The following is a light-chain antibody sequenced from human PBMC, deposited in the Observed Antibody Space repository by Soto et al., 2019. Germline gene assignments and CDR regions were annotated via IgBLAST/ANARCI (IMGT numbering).Light chain of an antibody. CDR3: QQGVSAPPWT. Sequence: DIQTTQSPSSLSASVGDRITITCRSSQSINNYFNWYQQRPGKAPKVIIYDASSLQSGVPSRFSGSGSGTDFALTISSLQPEDFDTYYGQQGVSAPPWTFGQGTKVDIK. V-gene: IGKV1-39*01. J-gene: IGKJ1*01. CDR2: DAS. CDR1: QSINNY.